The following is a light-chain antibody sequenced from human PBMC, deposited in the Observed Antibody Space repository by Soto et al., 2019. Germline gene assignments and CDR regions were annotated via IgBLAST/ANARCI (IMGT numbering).Light chain of an antibody. Sequence: EIVLTQSPATLSLSPGERATLSCRASQSVNSNLAWYQQKAGQAPRLLIYDASNRASGIPARFSGSGSGTEFTLTISSLEPEDFAVYYCQQRRSWPLTFGQGTKVETK. CDR2: DAS. CDR3: QQRRSWPLT. V-gene: IGKV3-11*01. J-gene: IGKJ4*01. CDR1: QSVNSN.